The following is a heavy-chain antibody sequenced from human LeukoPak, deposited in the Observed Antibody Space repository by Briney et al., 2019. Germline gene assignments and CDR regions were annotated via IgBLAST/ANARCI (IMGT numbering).Heavy chain of an antibody. Sequence: SETLSLTCTVSGGSISSSTDYWGWIRQPPGRGLEWIGTINYSGGTNYNASLKSRVTISVDTSKNQFSLKLSSATAADTAVYYCARNQRHSSSSLWRFWGQGTLVTVSS. CDR2: INYSGGT. J-gene: IGHJ4*02. D-gene: IGHD6-6*01. CDR3: ARNQRHSSSSLWRF. CDR1: GGSISSSTDY. V-gene: IGHV4-39*01.